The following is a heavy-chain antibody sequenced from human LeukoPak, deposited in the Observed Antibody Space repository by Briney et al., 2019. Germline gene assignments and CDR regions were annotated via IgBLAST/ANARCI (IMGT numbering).Heavy chain of an antibody. CDR2: MHHSGNT. CDR1: GGSISSHY. V-gene: IGHV4-59*11. Sequence: PSETLSLTCTVSGGSISSHYWSWIRQPPGKGLEWIGYMHHSGNTNYTPSLKSRVTMSVDTSKNQFSLKLSSATAADTAVYYCARGDNYFDYWGQGTLVTVSS. D-gene: IGHD5-24*01. J-gene: IGHJ4*02. CDR3: ARGDNYFDY.